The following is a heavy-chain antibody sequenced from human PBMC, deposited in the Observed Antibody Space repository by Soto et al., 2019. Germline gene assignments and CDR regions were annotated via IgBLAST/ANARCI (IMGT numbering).Heavy chain of an antibody. CDR1: GGSISSGGYY. CDR3: ARHCSGSSCYVY. V-gene: IGHV4-31*03. J-gene: IGHJ4*02. D-gene: IGHD2-15*01. CDR2: IYYSGST. Sequence: QVQLQESGPGLVKPSQTLSLTCTVSGGSISSGGYYWTWIRQHPGKGLEWIGYIYYSGSTYYNPSLKSRXXIXVXXSKNQFSLKLSSVTAADTAVYYCARHCSGSSCYVYWGQGTLVTVSS.